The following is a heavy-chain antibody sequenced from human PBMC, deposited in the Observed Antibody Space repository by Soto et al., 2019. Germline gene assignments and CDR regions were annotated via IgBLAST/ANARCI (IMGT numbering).Heavy chain of an antibody. V-gene: IGHV4-39*01. CDR3: ASSPVRFLEWSNWFDP. D-gene: IGHD3-3*01. CDR2: IYYSGST. CDR1: GGSISSSGYY. Sequence: SETLSLTCTVSGGSISSSGYYWGWIRQPPGKGLEWIGSIYYSGSTYYNPSLKSRVTISVDTSKNQFSLKLGSVTAADTAVYYCASSPVRFLEWSNWFDPWGQGTLVTVSS. J-gene: IGHJ5*02.